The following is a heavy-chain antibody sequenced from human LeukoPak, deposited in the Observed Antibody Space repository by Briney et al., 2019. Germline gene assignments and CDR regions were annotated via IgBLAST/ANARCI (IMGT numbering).Heavy chain of an antibody. CDR1: GGSFSGYY. CDR2: INHSGST. CDR3: ARYTARPRTPY. D-gene: IGHD2-2*02. V-gene: IGHV4-34*01. Sequence: SSETLSLTCAVYGGSFSGYYWSWIRQPPGKGLEWIGEINHSGSTNYNPSLKSPVTISVDTSKNQFSLKLSSVTAADTAVYYCARYTARPRTPYWGQGTLVTVSS. J-gene: IGHJ4*02.